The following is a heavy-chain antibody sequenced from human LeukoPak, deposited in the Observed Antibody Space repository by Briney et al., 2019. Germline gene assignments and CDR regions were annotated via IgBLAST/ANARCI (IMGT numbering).Heavy chain of an antibody. D-gene: IGHD3-22*01. J-gene: IGHJ1*01. CDR2: IKPSGGGT. CDR3: ARDHFDSSGYYYLLGYFEH. CDR1: GDTFTNYY. Sequence: ASVKVSCKASGDTFTNYYVHWGRQAPGQGREWMGIIKPSGGGTSYALKFQGRVTMTRDTSTSTAYMELSSPRSEDTAVYYCARDHFDSSGYYYLLGYFEHWGQGTLVTVSS. V-gene: IGHV1-46*01.